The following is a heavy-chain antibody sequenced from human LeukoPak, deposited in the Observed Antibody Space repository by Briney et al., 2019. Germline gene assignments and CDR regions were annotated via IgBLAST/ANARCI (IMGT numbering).Heavy chain of an antibody. CDR1: GYTFTSYD. CDR2: MNPNSGNT. D-gene: IGHD2-15*01. V-gene: IGHV1-8*01. J-gene: IGHJ6*02. Sequence: ASVKVSCKASGYTFTSYDINWVRQATGQGLEWMGWMNPNSGNTGYAQKFQGRVTMTRNTSISTAYMELSSLRSEDTAVYYCVSMGYCSGGSCYPYYYYGMDVWGQGTTVTVSS. CDR3: VSMGYCSGGSCYPYYYYGMDV.